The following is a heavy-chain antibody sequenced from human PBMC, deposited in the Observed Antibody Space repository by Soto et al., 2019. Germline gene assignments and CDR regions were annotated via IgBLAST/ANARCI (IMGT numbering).Heavy chain of an antibody. CDR2: INHSGST. CDR1: GGSFSGYY. J-gene: IGHJ4*02. V-gene: IGHV4-34*01. Sequence: PSETLSLTCAVYGGSFSGYYWSWIRQPPGKGLEWIGEINHSGSTNYNPSLKSRVTISVDTSKNQFSLKLSSVTAADTAVYYCARLAVASGSYYWGQGTLVTVSS. D-gene: IGHD1-26*01. CDR3: ARLAVASGSYY.